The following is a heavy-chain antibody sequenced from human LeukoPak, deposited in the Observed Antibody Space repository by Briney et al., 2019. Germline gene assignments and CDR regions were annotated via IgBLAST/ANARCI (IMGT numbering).Heavy chain of an antibody. V-gene: IGHV4-61*02. CDR1: GGSISSGSYY. CDR2: IYTSGST. CDR3: ARDLAFDP. Sequence: SETLSLTCTVSGGSISSGSYYWSWIRQPAGKGLEWIGRIYTSGSTNYNPSLKSRVIISVDTSKNQFSLKLSSVTAADTAVYYCARDLAFDPWGQGTLVTVSS. J-gene: IGHJ5*02. D-gene: IGHD5-12*01.